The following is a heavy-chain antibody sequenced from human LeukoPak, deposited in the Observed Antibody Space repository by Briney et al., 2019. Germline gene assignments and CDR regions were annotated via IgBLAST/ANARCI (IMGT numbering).Heavy chain of an antibody. V-gene: IGHV4-39*01. CDR1: GGSISSSSYY. CDR3: VRHLEAVAGTFDY. J-gene: IGHJ4*02. CDR2: IYYSGST. D-gene: IGHD6-19*01. Sequence: SETLSLACTVSGGSISSSSYYWGWIRQPPGKGLEWIGSIYYSGSTYYNPSLKSRVTISVDTSKNQFSLKLSSVTAADTAVYYCVRHLEAVAGTFDYWGQGTLVTVSS.